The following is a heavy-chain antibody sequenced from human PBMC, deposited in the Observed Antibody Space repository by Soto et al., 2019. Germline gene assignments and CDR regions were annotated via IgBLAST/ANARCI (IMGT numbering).Heavy chain of an antibody. CDR1: GFTFSDYY. Sequence: QVQLVESGGGLVKPGGSLRLSCAASGFTFSDYYISWIRQAPGKGLEWVSYISSKSTTRYFADSVKGRFTISRDNAKNSVYLEMNSLRAEDTAAYYCARDITVAGTGGGGYWGQGILVTVSS. V-gene: IGHV3-11*01. CDR3: ARDITVAGTGGGGY. CDR2: ISSKSTTR. J-gene: IGHJ4*02. D-gene: IGHD6-19*01.